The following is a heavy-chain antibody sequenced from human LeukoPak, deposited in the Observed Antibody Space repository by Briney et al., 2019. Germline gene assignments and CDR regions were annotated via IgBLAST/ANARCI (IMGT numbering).Heavy chain of an antibody. V-gene: IGHV4-4*02. CDR3: ARSVYRYGADAFDI. CDR1: GGSISSSNW. CDR2: IYHSGST. J-gene: IGHJ3*02. D-gene: IGHD5-18*01. Sequence: PSGTLSLTCAVSGGSISSSNWWSWVRQPPGKGLEWIGEIYHSGSTNYNPSLKSRVTISVDTSKNQFSLKLSSVTAADTAVYYCARSVYRYGADAFDIWGQGTMVTVSS.